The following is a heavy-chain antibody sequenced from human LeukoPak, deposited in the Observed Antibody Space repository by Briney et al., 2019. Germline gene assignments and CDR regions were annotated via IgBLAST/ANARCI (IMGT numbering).Heavy chain of an antibody. V-gene: IGHV3-7*05. CDR2: IKEDGSDK. J-gene: IGHJ4*02. CDR1: GFTFSSHW. Sequence: GGSLRLSCAASGFTFSSHWMSWVRQAPGKGLEWVAKIKEDGSDKYYVDSVNGRFTVSRDNAKNSLYLQMNSLRAEDTAVYYCAKDVKYNLECWGQATLVTVSS. CDR3: AKDVKYNLEC. D-gene: IGHD1-14*01.